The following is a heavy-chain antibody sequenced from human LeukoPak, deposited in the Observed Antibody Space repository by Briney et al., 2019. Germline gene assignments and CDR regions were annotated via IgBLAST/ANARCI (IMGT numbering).Heavy chain of an antibody. CDR2: IYYSGST. D-gene: IGHD6-6*01. CDR3: ARDRSRGYSSSLGY. J-gene: IGHJ4*02. V-gene: IGHV4-30-4*08. Sequence: SETLSLTCTVSGGSISSYYWSWIRQPPGKGLEWIGYIYYSGSTYYNPSLKSRVTISVDTSKNQFSLKLSSVTAADTAVYYCARDRSRGYSSSLGYWGQGTLVTVSS. CDR1: GGSISSYY.